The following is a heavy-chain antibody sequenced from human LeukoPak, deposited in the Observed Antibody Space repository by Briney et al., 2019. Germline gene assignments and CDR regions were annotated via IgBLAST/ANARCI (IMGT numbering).Heavy chain of an antibody. CDR2: ISAYNGNT. CDR1: GYTFTSYG. Sequence: SVKVSCKACGYTFTSYGISWVRQPPGQGLEWMGWISAYNGNTNYAQKLQGRVTMTTDTSTSTAYMELRSLRSDDTAVYYCARDHRGTSFDYWGQGTLVTVSS. J-gene: IGHJ4*02. D-gene: IGHD1-26*01. V-gene: IGHV1-18*01. CDR3: ARDHRGTSFDY.